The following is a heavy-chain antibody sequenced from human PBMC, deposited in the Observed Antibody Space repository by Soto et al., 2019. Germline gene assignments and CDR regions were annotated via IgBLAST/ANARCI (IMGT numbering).Heavy chain of an antibody. CDR2: XXYXXSX. D-gene: IGHD3-10*01. V-gene: IGHV4-59*01. Sequence: SETLSLTCTVSGGSISSYYCSWIRQPPGKGLEWXGYXXYXXSXXXXXSXXXRVTISVDTSKNQFSLKLSYVTAADTAVYYCAREIGFYYAEYYFDYWGQGTLVTVSS. J-gene: IGHJ4*02. CDR3: AREIGFYYAEYYFDY. CDR1: GGSISSYY.